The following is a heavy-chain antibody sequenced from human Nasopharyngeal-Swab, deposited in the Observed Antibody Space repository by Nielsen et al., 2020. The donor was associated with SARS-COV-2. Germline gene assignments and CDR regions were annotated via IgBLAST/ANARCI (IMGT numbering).Heavy chain of an antibody. CDR2: IYYSGST. CDR3: ARETRSWTGGGAFEI. Sequence: SETLSLTCTVSGGSISSYYWSWIRQPPGKGLEWIGYIYYSGSTNYNPSLKSRVTISVDTSKNTFSLKLSSVTAADTAVYYCARETRSWTGGGAFEIWGQGTMVTVSS. CDR1: GGSISSYY. J-gene: IGHJ3*02. D-gene: IGHD6-13*01. V-gene: IGHV4-59*01.